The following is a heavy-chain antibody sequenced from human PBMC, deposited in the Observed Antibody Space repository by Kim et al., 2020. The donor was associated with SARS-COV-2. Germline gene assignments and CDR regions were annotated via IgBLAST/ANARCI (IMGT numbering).Heavy chain of an antibody. J-gene: IGHJ4*02. V-gene: IGHV4-39*01. CDR3: ARQSSVTKSHFDY. D-gene: IGHD4-17*01. Sequence: NPSLKSRVTISVYTSKNQFYRTLSSVTAADTAVYYCARQSSVTKSHFDYWGQGTLLTVSS.